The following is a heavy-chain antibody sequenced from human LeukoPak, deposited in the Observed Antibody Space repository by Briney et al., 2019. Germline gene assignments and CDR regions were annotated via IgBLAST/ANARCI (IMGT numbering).Heavy chain of an antibody. CDR2: ISWNSGSI. CDR1: GFTFDDYA. Sequence: GGSLRLSCAASGFTFDDYAMHWVRQAPGKGLEWVSGISWNSGSIGYADSVKGRFTISRDNAKNSLYLQMNSLRAEDMALYYCAKDMARRSSGYYSFDYWGQGTLVTVSS. V-gene: IGHV3-9*03. D-gene: IGHD3-22*01. J-gene: IGHJ4*02. CDR3: AKDMARRSSGYYSFDY.